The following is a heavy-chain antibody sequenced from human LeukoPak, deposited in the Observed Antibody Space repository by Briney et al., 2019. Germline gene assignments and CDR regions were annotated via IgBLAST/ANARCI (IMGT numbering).Heavy chain of an antibody. D-gene: IGHD6-13*01. Sequence: GGSLRLSCAASGFTFSSYGMHWVRQAPGKGLEWVAVIWYDGNNKYYADSVKGRFTISRDSSKNTLYLQMNNLRVEDTAGYYCAKGAGYSSNWNFDYWGQGTLVTVSS. CDR2: IWYDGNNK. CDR3: AKGAGYSSNWNFDY. CDR1: GFTFSSYG. J-gene: IGHJ4*02. V-gene: IGHV3-33*06.